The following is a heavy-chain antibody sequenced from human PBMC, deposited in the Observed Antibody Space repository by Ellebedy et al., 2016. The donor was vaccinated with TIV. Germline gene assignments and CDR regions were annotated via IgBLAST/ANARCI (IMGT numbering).Heavy chain of an antibody. D-gene: IGHD3-22*01. Sequence: GESLKISCAASGFTFSSYAMSWVRQAPGKGLEWVAVISYDGSNKHSADSVKGRFTISRDNSKKTLYLQMNSLRVDDTAVYYCTRSEMILVGNGMDVWGQGTTVTVSS. V-gene: IGHV3-30*03. CDR3: TRSEMILVGNGMDV. CDR1: GFTFSSYA. J-gene: IGHJ6*02. CDR2: ISYDGSNK.